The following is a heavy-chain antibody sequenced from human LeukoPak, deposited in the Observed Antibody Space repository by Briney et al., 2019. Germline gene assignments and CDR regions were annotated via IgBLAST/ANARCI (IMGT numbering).Heavy chain of an antibody. V-gene: IGHV1-69*01. Sequence: ASVKVSCKASGGTFISYAISWVRQAPGQGLEWMGGIIPIFGTANYAQKFQGRVTITADESTSTAYMELSSLRSEDTAVYYCARRLERRGNWFDPWGQGTLVTVSS. CDR1: GGTFISYA. CDR2: IIPIFGTA. D-gene: IGHD1-1*01. CDR3: ARRLERRGNWFDP. J-gene: IGHJ5*02.